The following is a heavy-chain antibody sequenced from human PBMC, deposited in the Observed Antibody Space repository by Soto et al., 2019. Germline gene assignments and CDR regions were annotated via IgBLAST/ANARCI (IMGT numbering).Heavy chain of an antibody. CDR1: GFTFSSYD. CDR3: ARGYSSGWYLFDS. D-gene: IGHD6-19*01. Sequence: GGSLRLSCAASGFTFSSYDMHWVRQVTGKGLEWVSAIGSGGVTYYPDSVKGRFTISREDAKNSLYLQMNSLTAGDTAVYYCARGYSSGWYLFDSWGPGTLVTVSS. V-gene: IGHV3-13*04. CDR2: IGSGGVT. J-gene: IGHJ4*02.